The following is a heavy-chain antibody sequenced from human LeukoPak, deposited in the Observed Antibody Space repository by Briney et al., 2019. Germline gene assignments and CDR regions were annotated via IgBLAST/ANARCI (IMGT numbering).Heavy chain of an antibody. J-gene: IGHJ6*03. V-gene: IGHV4-39*01. D-gene: IGHD3-9*01. CDR1: GGSISSSSYY. CDR3: ARRLGSYYYYMDV. CDR2: IYYSGST. Sequence: PSETLSLTCTVSGGSISSSSYYWGWIRQPPGKGLEWIGSIYYSGSTYYNPSLKSRVTISVDTSKNQFSLKLSSVAAADTAVYYCARRLGSYYYYMDVWGKGTTVTVSS.